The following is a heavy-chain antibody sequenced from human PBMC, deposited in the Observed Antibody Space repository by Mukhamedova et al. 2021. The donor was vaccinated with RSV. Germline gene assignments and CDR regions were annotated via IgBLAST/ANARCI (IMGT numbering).Heavy chain of an antibody. CDR3: AKDRGGGRRHFDL. D-gene: IGHD3-10*01. Sequence: KGRFTISRDYSKNTFSLQMNSLRPEDTALYYCAKDRGGGRRHFDLWGRGTLVAVSS. J-gene: IGHJ2*01. V-gene: IGHV3-30*02.